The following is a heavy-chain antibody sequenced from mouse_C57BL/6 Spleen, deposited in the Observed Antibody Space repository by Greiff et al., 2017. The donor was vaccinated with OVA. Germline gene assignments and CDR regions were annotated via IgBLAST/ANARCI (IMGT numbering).Heavy chain of an antibody. D-gene: IGHD4-1*01. CDR1: GYTFTSYW. CDR3: ARALTGTGDY. CDR2: IDPSDSYT. J-gene: IGHJ2*01. Sequence: VQLQQPGAELVMPGALVKLSCKASGYTFTSYWMHWVKQRPGQGLEWIGEIDPSDSYTNYNQKFKGKSTLTVDKSSSTAYMQLSSLTSEDSAVYYCARALTGTGDYWGQGTTLTVSS. V-gene: IGHV1-69*01.